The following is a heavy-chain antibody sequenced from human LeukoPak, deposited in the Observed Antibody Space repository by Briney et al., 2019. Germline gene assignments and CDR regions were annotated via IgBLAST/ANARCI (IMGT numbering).Heavy chain of an antibody. Sequence: ASVKVSCKASGYTFTSYAMHWVRQAPGQRLEWMGWINAGNGNTKYSQKFQGRVTITRDTSASTAYMELRSLRSDDTAVYYCARIEITMVRGVISPFDYWGQGTLVTVSS. D-gene: IGHD3-10*01. J-gene: IGHJ4*02. CDR2: INAGNGNT. CDR3: ARIEITMVRGVISPFDY. V-gene: IGHV1-3*01. CDR1: GYTFTSYA.